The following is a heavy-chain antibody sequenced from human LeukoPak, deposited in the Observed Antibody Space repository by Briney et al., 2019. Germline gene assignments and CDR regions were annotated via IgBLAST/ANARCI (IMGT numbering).Heavy chain of an antibody. CDR2: INWNGGST. CDR1: GFTFDDYG. CDR3: ARDKDTAMVRAFDY. V-gene: IGHV3-20*04. D-gene: IGHD5-18*01. J-gene: IGHJ4*02. Sequence: GGSLRLSCAASGFTFDDYGMSWVRQAPGKGLEWVSGINWNGGSTGYADSVKGRFTISRDNAKNSLYLQMNSLRAEDTAVYYCARDKDTAMVRAFDYWGQGTLVTVSS.